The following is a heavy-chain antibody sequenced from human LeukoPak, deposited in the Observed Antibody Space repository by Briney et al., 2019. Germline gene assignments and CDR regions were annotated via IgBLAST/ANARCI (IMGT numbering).Heavy chain of an antibody. Sequence: GGSLRLSCAASGFTFSSHAMSWVRQAPGKGLEWVSLISGSGGSTYYADSVKGRFTISRDNSKNTLYLQMNSLRAEDTAVYYCARDRPYYDYVWGSYRTSRDWGQGTLVTVSS. V-gene: IGHV3-23*01. CDR1: GFTFSSHA. D-gene: IGHD3-16*02. CDR2: ISGSGGST. CDR3: ARDRPYYDYVWGSYRTSRD. J-gene: IGHJ4*02.